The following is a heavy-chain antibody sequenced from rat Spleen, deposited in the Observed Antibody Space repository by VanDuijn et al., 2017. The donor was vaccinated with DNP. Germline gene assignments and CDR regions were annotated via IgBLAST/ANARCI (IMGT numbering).Heavy chain of an antibody. CDR2: INSAGSI. Sequence: EIQLQESGPGLVKPSQSLSLTCSVTGYTITSGYDWNWIRKFPGHKLEWMGYINSAGSIEYNPSLKGRISITSDTSKNQFFLQLNSVTTEDTATYYCVRWVRALDYWGQGVMVTVSS. V-gene: IGHV3-3*01. J-gene: IGHJ2*01. D-gene: IGHD4-1*01. CDR3: VRWVRALDY. CDR1: GYTITSGYD.